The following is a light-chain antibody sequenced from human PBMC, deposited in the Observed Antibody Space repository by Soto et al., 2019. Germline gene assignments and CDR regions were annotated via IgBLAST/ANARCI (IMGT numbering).Light chain of an antibody. CDR2: GAS. Sequence: DILMTQSPSTLSASVGDRLTITCRASQTVTNRLAWSQQRPGTAPKLLLFGASNLKSGVPSRFSASGSGPEFILAISSLQSDDFGTYYCQQYYIYPWTFGQGTKVEI. CDR3: QQYYIYPWT. V-gene: IGKV1-5*03. J-gene: IGKJ1*01. CDR1: QTVTNR.